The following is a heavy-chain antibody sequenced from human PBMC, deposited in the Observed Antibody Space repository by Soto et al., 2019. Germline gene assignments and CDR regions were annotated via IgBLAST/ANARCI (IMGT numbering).Heavy chain of an antibody. CDR1: GYRFSRYG. Sequence: QVQLVQSGGEVKEPGASVKVSCKASGYRFSRYGINWVRQAPGQGLEWMGWVSTYDGNTQYAQKLQGRITMTTDTSTNTVYLELRSLTSDDTAVYYCARDEEDANLMIVVLPGDYWGQGTLVSVSS. CDR3: ARDEEDANLMIVVLPGDY. V-gene: IGHV1-18*01. D-gene: IGHD2-21*01. CDR2: VSTYDGNT. J-gene: IGHJ4*02.